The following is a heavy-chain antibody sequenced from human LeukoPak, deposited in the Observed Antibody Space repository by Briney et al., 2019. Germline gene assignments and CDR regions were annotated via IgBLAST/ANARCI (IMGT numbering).Heavy chain of an antibody. Sequence: ASVKVSCKASGYTFTSYDINWVRQATGQGLEWMGWMNPNSGNTGYAQKFQGRVTMTRNTSISTAYMELSSLRSEDTAVYYCARRADHRGYFDYWGQGTLVTVSS. V-gene: IGHV1-8*01. CDR2: MNPNSGNT. CDR3: ARRADHRGYFDY. CDR1: GYTFTSYD. J-gene: IGHJ4*02.